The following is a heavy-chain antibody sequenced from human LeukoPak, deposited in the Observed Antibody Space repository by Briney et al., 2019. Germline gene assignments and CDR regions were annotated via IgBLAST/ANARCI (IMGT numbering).Heavy chain of an antibody. V-gene: IGHV4-4*07. D-gene: IGHD3-10*01. CDR2: IYASGNT. CDR1: GGSISSYY. J-gene: IGHJ4*02. Sequence: SETLSLTCTVSGGSISSYYWTWIRQPAGKGLEWIGRIYASGNTNYNPSLKSRVTMSVDTSKNQFSLKLSSVTAADTAVYYCASAQTTGFGESIDYWGQGTLVTVSS. CDR3: ASAQTTGFGESIDY.